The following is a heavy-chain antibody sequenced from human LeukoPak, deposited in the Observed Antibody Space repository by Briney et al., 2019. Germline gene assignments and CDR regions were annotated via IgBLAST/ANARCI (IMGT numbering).Heavy chain of an antibody. V-gene: IGHV3-33*01. CDR3: APDHGGF. D-gene: IGHD3-16*01. Sequence: GGSLRLSCAASGFTFSTYGMHWVRQAPGKGLEWVAIIWYDGSNTYYAASVKGRFTISRDNSKNTLYLEMSSLRAEDTAVYYCAPDHGGFWGQGTLVTVSS. CDR2: IWYDGSNT. J-gene: IGHJ4*02. CDR1: GFTFSTYG.